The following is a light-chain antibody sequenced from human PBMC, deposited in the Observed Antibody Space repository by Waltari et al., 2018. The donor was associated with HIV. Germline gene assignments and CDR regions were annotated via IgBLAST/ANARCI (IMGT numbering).Light chain of an antibody. Sequence: QSALTQPASVSGSPGQSITISCTGTSSDVGVYNYVSWYQQHPGKAPKLMLYEVSKRLSGVSNRFSGSKAGNTASLTISGLQAEDEADYYCSSYTTRNTRVFGGGTTLTVL. J-gene: IGLJ3*02. CDR2: EVS. CDR3: SSYTTRNTRV. CDR1: SSDVGVYNY. V-gene: IGLV2-14*01.